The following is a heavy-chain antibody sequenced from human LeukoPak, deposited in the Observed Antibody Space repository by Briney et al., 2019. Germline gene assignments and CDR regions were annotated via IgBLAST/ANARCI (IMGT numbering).Heavy chain of an antibody. J-gene: IGHJ3*02. D-gene: IGHD2-15*01. CDR3: ARQLPVAYPPSWFDI. CDR2: IYHSGST. V-gene: IGHV4-38-2*02. CDR1: GYSISSGYY. Sequence: KPSETLSLTCTVSGYSISSGYYWGWIRQPPGEGLEWIGSIYHSGSTYYNPSLKSRVTISVDTSKNQFSLKLSSVTAADTAVYYCARQLPVAYPPSWFDIWGQGTMVTVSS.